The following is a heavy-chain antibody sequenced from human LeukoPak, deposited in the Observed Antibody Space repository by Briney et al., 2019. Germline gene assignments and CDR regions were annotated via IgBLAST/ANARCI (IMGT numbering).Heavy chain of an antibody. D-gene: IGHD2-8*01. J-gene: IGHJ1*01. CDR3: AKDVRRVCTNGVCAGLFQH. CDR2: ISGSGGST. Sequence: GGTLRLSCAASGFTFSGYSMNWVRQAPGKGLEWVSAISGSGGSTYYADSVKGRFTISRDNSKNTLYLQMNSLRAEDTAVYYCAKDVRRVCTNGVCAGLFQHWGQGTLVTVSS. V-gene: IGHV3-23*01. CDR1: GFTFSGYS.